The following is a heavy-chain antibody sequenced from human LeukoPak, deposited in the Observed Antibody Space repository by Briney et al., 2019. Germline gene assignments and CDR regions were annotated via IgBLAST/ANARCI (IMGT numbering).Heavy chain of an antibody. V-gene: IGHV1-69*06. CDR2: IIPIFGTA. CDR3: ARGEDYGDSRGPYYFDY. D-gene: IGHD4-17*01. CDR1: GGTFSSYA. J-gene: IGHJ4*02. Sequence: SVKVSCKASGGTFSSYAISWVRQAPGQGLEWMGGIIPIFGTANYAQKFQGRVTITADKSTSTAYMELSSLRSEDTAVYYCARGEDYGDSRGPYYFDYWGQGTLVTVSS.